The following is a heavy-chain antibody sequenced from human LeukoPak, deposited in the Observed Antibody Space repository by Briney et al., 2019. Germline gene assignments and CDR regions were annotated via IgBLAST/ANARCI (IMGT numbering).Heavy chain of an antibody. CDR1: GFTFSSYW. D-gene: IGHD3-10*01. J-gene: IGHJ3*02. CDR2: INEDGSEK. V-gene: IGHV3-7*01. Sequence: PGGSLRLSCAVSGFTFSSYWMSWVRQAPGNGLELVATINEDGSEKYYVDSVKGRFTISRDNAKNSLYLQMNSLRAEDTTLYYCARGFDGRSGFDIWGQGTMVTVSS. CDR3: ARGFDGRSGFDI.